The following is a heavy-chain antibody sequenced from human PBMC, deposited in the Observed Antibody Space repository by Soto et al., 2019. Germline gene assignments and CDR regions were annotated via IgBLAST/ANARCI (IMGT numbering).Heavy chain of an antibody. J-gene: IGHJ6*03. D-gene: IGHD3-9*01. CDR1: GGSFSGYY. Sequence: QVQLQQWGAGLLEPSEALSLTCAVYGGSFSGYYWSWIRQPPGKGLEWIGEINHSGNTNYNPSLKSRVTISVDKSKNQFSLKLSSVTAADTAVYYCASQGLPYFAWSPTPLYYTDVWGKGTTVTVSS. CDR3: ASQGLPYFAWSPTPLYYTDV. V-gene: IGHV4-34*01. CDR2: INHSGNT.